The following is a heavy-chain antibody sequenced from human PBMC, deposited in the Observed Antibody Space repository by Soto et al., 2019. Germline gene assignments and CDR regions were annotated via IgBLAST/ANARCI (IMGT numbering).Heavy chain of an antibody. CDR3: ARRGKTFHYDSSGNTYYYGMDV. V-gene: IGHV5-10-1*01. D-gene: IGHD3-22*01. CDR2: IDPSDSFT. CDR1: GYSFSTYW. J-gene: IGHJ6*02. Sequence: PGESLKISCKGSGYSFSTYWINWVRQVPGKGLEWVGRIDPSDSFTNYSPSFQGHVTISVDKSIGTAYLQWSSLKASDTAMYYCARRGKTFHYDSSGNTYYYGMDVWGQGTTVTVSS.